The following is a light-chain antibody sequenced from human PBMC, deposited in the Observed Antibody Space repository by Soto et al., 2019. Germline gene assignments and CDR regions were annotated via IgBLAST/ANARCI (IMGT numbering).Light chain of an antibody. CDR2: DAS. CDR3: QQRSNWPRT. Sequence: EIVLTQSPATPSLSPGERATLSRRASQSVSSYLAWYQQKPGQAPRLLIYDASNRATGIPARFSGSGSGTDFTLTISSLEPEDFAVYYCQQRSNWPRTFGQGTKVDIK. J-gene: IGKJ1*01. V-gene: IGKV3-11*01. CDR1: QSVSSY.